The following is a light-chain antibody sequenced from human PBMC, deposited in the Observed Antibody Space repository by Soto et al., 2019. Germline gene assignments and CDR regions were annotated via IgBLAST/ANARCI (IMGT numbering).Light chain of an antibody. V-gene: IGKV1-9*01. CDR2: AAS. J-gene: IGKJ2*01. Sequence: DIQLTQSPSFLSASVGDRVTITCRASQGISSYLAWYQQKPGKAPKLLIYAASTLPSGVPSRFSGSGSGTEFTLTISSLQPEDFATYYCQQLNSYPPEYTFGQGTKLEIK. CDR1: QGISSY. CDR3: QQLNSYPPEYT.